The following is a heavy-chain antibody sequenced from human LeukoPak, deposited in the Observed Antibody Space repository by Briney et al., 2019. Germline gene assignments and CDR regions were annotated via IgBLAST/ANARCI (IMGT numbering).Heavy chain of an antibody. Sequence: PGGSLRPSCAVSGFTFSDYYMSWIRQAPGKGLEWVSAISGSGGSTYYADSVKGRFTISRDNSKNTLYLQMNSLRAEDTAVYYCAKDPSFGSGWLSDEYFQHWGQGTLVTVSS. D-gene: IGHD6-19*01. CDR1: GFTFSDYY. V-gene: IGHV3-23*01. CDR3: AKDPSFGSGWLSDEYFQH. CDR2: ISGSGGST. J-gene: IGHJ1*01.